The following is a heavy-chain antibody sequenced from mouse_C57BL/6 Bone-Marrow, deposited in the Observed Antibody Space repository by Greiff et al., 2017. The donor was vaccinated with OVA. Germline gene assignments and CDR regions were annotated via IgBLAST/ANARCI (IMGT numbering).Heavy chain of an antibody. J-gene: IGHJ1*03. D-gene: IGHD1-1*01. Sequence: EVQLVESGGGLVKPGGSLKLSCAASGFTFSSYTMSWVRQTPEKRLEWVATISGGGGNTYYPDSVKGRFTISRDNAKNTLYLQMSSLRSEDTALYYCARHEGNYYGSSPYFDVWGTGTTVTVSS. CDR3: ARHEGNYYGSSPYFDV. CDR2: ISGGGGNT. V-gene: IGHV5-9*01. CDR1: GFTFSSYT.